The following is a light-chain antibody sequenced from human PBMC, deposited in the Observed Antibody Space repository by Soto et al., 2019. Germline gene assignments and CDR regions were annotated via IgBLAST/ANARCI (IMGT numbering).Light chain of an antibody. CDR3: QQFGTSSLVT. CDR2: GVS. Sequence: EIVLTQSPGTLSLSPGERATLSCRASQSVNTKYLAWYQQKPGQAPRLLISGVSSRATGIPDRFSGSGSGTDFILTISRVEPEDFAVYDWQQFGTSSLVTFGPGTTVDIK. J-gene: IGKJ3*01. V-gene: IGKV3-20*01. CDR1: QSVNTKY.